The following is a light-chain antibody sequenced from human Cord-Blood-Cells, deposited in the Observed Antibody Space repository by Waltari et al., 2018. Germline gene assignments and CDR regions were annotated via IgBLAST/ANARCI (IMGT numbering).Light chain of an antibody. J-gene: IGLJ2*01. V-gene: IGLV3-1*01. CDR3: QAWDSSTAV. CDR2: QDS. Sequence: SYELTQPPSVSVSPGQTASITCSGDKLGDQYACWYQQKPGQSPVLVIYQDSKRPSGIPERFSGSNSGNTATLTISGTQAMDEADYYCQAWDSSTAVFGGGTKLNVL. CDR1: KLGDQY.